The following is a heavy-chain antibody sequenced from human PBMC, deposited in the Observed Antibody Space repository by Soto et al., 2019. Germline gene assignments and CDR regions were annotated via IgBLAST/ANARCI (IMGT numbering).Heavy chain of an antibody. D-gene: IGHD3-10*01. CDR1: GGSISSGSYY. CDR2: VYYSGGT. CDR3: ARGRGTMVRAVGVVIWRLDN. Sequence: SETLSLTCTVSGGSISSGSYYWGWIRQPPGKGLEWIGSVYYSGGTYNNPSLKSRVTISIDRTKNQFSLKLNSVTAADTAVYYCARGRGTMVRAVGVVIWRLDNWGQGTLVTVSS. V-gene: IGHV4-39*07. J-gene: IGHJ4*02.